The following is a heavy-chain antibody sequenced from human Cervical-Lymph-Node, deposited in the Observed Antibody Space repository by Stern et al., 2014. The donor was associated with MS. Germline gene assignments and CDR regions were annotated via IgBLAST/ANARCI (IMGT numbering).Heavy chain of an antibody. D-gene: IGHD5-12*01. V-gene: IGHV3-11*06. J-gene: IGHJ4*02. CDR1: GFTFSDYY. CDR3: ARVFLSGYDSH. Sequence: QVQLGQSGGDLVKPGGSLRLSCAASGFTFSDYYMSWIRQAPGKGLEWVSYISTGNYTNYADSVKGRFTISRDNAKNSLYLQMNSLRAEDTAVYYCARVFLSGYDSHWGQGTLVTVSS. CDR2: ISTGNYT.